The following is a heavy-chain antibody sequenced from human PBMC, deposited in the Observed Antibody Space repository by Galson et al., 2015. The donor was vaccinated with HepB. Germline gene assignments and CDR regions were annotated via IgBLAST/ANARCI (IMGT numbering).Heavy chain of an antibody. CDR2: IRSKAYGGTT. J-gene: IGHJ4*02. CDR1: GFTFGDYA. Sequence: SLRLSCAASGFTFGDYAMSWVRQAPGKGLEWVGFIRSKAYGGTTEYAASVKGRFTISRDDSKSIAYLQMNSLKTEDTAVYYCTRASSDADYGRAAFDYWGQRTLFTVSS. V-gene: IGHV3-49*04. D-gene: IGHD4-17*01. CDR3: TRASSDADYGRAAFDY.